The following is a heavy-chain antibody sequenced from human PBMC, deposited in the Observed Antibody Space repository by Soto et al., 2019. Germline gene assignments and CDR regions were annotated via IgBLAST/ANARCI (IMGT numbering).Heavy chain of an antibody. CDR2: IWYDGSNK. V-gene: IGHV3-33*01. Sequence: GGSLRLSCAASGFTFSSYGMHWVRQAPGKGLEWVAVIWYDGSNKYYADSVKGRFTISRDNTKNSLYLQMNSLRAEDTAVYYCARDLGSSWYPEYFKHWGQGTLVTVSS. CDR1: GFTFSSYG. D-gene: IGHD6-13*01. CDR3: ARDLGSSWYPEYFKH. J-gene: IGHJ1*01.